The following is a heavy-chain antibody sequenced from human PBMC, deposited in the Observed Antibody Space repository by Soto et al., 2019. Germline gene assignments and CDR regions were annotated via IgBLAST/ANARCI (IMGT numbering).Heavy chain of an antibody. CDR1: GFTFSSYA. D-gene: IGHD6-13*01. CDR2: ISGSGGST. CDR3: AKPRYSSSWYVIKGWFDP. V-gene: IGHV3-23*01. J-gene: IGHJ5*02. Sequence: EVQLLESGGGLVQPGGSLRLSCAASGFTFSSYAMSWVRQAPGKGLEWVSAISGSGGSTYYADSVKGRFTISRDNSKNTLYLQMNSLRAEDTAVYYCAKPRYSSSWYVIKGWFDPWGQGTLVTVSS.